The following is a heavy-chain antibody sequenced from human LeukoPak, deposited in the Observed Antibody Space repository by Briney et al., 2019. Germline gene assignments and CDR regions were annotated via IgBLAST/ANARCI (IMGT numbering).Heavy chain of an antibody. D-gene: IGHD3-10*01. CDR3: ARGVRGVIITEAFDI. J-gene: IGHJ3*02. V-gene: IGHV4-59*01. Sequence: SETLSLTCTVSGGSISSYYWSWIRQPPGKGLEWIGYIYYSESTNYNPSLKSRVTISVDTSKNQFSLKLSSVTAADTAVYYCARGVRGVIITEAFDIWGQGTMVTVPS. CDR2: IYYSEST. CDR1: GGSISSYY.